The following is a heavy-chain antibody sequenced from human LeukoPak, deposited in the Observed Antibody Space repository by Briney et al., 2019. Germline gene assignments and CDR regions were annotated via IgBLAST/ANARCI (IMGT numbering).Heavy chain of an antibody. V-gene: IGHV3-11*06. CDR3: AKINNNDDY. J-gene: IGHJ4*02. CDR2: ISSSSSYT. Sequence: GGSLRLSCAASGFTFSDYYMSWIRQAPGKGLEWVSYISSSSSYTNYADSVKGRFTISRDNSKNMIYLQMNSLRGEDSAVYYCAKINNNDDYWGQGNLVTVSS. D-gene: IGHD1/OR15-1a*01. CDR1: GFTFSDYY.